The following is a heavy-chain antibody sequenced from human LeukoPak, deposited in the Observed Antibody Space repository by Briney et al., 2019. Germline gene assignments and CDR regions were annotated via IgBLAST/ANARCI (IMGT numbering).Heavy chain of an antibody. V-gene: IGHV3-23*01. CDR3: AKRVPYSSSSVYFDS. CDR2: ISDSGSDT. D-gene: IGHD6-6*01. CDR1: GFTFSSYG. Sequence: PGWSLRLSCAASGFTFSSYGMSWVRQAPGKGLEWVSAISDSGSDTYYADSVKGRFTISKDNSKNTLFLRMNSLRAEDTAVYYCAKRVPYSSSSVYFDSWGQGTLVTVSS. J-gene: IGHJ4*02.